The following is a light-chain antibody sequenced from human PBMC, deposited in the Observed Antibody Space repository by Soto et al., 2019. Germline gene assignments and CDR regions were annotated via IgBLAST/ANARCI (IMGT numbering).Light chain of an antibody. V-gene: IGKV1-6*01. CDR1: QGIRSA. CDR3: QRYASSTIT. Sequence: AIQLTQSPSSLSASVGDRVTITCRASQGIRSALGWYQQKPGKVPKLLIYAASSLQSGIPDRFSGSGSGTDFTLTISRLEPEDFAVYYCQRYASSTITFGQGTRLEIK. J-gene: IGKJ5*01. CDR2: AAS.